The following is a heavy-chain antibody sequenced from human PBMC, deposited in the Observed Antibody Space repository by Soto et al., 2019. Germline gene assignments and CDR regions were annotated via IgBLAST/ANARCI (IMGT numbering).Heavy chain of an antibody. Sequence: SETLSLTCTFSGCSSISGDYSLNWIRQSPGKGLEWIGYAHYSGSTNYNPSLKSRVTISVDTSKNQFSLKLSSVTAADTAVYYCARVWGYAFDYWGQGTLVTVSS. V-gene: IGHV4-61*08. J-gene: IGHJ4*02. CDR3: ARVWGYAFDY. CDR2: AHYSGST. D-gene: IGHD3-16*01. CDR1: GCSSISGDYS.